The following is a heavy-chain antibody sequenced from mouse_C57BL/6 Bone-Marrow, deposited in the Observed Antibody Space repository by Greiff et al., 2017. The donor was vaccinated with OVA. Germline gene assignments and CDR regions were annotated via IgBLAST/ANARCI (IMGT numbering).Heavy chain of an antibody. Sequence: QVHVKQPGAELVKPGASVKLSCKASGYTFTSYWMQWVKQRPGQGLEWIGEIDPSDSYTNYNQKFKGKATLTVDTSSSTAYMQLSSLTSEDSAVYYCARRGDYYGSMWYFDVWGTGTTVTVSS. CDR1: GYTFTSYW. CDR2: IDPSDSYT. J-gene: IGHJ1*03. V-gene: IGHV1-50*01. CDR3: ARRGDYYGSMWYFDV. D-gene: IGHD1-1*01.